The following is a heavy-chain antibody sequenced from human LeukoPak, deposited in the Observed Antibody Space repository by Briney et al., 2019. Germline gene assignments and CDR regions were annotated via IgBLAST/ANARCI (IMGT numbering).Heavy chain of an antibody. CDR3: AREYSSSSGRSFDY. J-gene: IGHJ4*02. D-gene: IGHD6-6*01. CDR1: GFSFGGYA. V-gene: IGHV3-9*01. CDR2: ISWNSGDI. Sequence: PGGSLRLSCAASGFSFGGYALHWVRQAPGKGLEWVASISWNSGDIVHADSVKGRFTISRDNAKNSLYLQMNSLRAEDTAVYYCAREYSSSSGRSFDYWGQGTLVTVSS.